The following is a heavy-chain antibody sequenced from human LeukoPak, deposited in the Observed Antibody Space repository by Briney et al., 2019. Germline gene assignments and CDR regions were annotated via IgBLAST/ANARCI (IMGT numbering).Heavy chain of an antibody. CDR3: ARQGSSYELYLDY. CDR1: GYTLTELS. V-gene: IGHV1-18*01. Sequence: ASVKVSCKVSGYTLTELSMHWVRQAPGKGLEWMGWISAYNGNTNYAQKLQGRVTMTTDTSTSTAYMELRSLRSDDTAVYYCARQGSSYELYLDYWGQGTLVTVSS. CDR2: ISAYNGNT. D-gene: IGHD6-13*01. J-gene: IGHJ4*02.